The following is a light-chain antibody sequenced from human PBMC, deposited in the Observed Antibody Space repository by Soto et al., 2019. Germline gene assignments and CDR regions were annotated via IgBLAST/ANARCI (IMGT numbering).Light chain of an antibody. Sequence: QSALTQPASVSGSPGQSITISCTGTSSDVGGYNYVSWYQQHPGKAPKLMIYEVSNRPSGVSNRFSGSKSGNTASLTISGRQAEDEADYFCSSYGSTSTRYVFGTGTKVTVL. V-gene: IGLV2-14*01. CDR2: EVS. CDR1: SSDVGGYNY. J-gene: IGLJ1*01. CDR3: SSYGSTSTRYV.